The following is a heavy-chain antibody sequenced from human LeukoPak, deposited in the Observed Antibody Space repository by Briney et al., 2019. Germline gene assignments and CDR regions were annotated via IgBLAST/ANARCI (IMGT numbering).Heavy chain of an antibody. V-gene: IGHV4-30-2*06. CDR1: GGSISSGPYF. Sequence: SQTLPLTCSVSGGSISSGPYFWSWIRQSPGQGLEWIGYIWPSGSTNYNASLKSRVTISLDKSKNQFSLNLNSVTAADTAVYYCARSYASAVXXXGTLVTVSS. J-gene: IGHJ1*01. CDR2: IWPSGST. CDR3: ARSYASAV.